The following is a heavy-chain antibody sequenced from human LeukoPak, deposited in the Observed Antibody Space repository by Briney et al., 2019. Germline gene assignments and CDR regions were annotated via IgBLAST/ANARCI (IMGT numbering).Heavy chain of an antibody. CDR3: ARDYQVYYDILTGPRYFDY. D-gene: IGHD3-9*01. J-gene: IGHJ4*02. CDR1: GFTFSSYS. V-gene: IGHV3-21*01. CDR2: ISSSSSYI. Sequence: GGSLRLSCAASGFTFSSYSMNWVRQAPGKGLEWVSSISSSSSYIYYADSVKGRFTISRDNAKNSLYLQMNSLRAENTAVYYCARDYQVYYDILTGPRYFDYWGQGTLVTVSS.